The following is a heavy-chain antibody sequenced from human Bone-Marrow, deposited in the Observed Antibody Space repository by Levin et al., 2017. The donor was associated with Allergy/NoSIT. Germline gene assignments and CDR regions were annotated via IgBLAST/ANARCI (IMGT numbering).Heavy chain of an antibody. V-gene: IGHV3-23*01. J-gene: IGHJ4*02. CDR3: ARSIAIFEALDY. Sequence: GGSLRLSCAASGFTFSNYAMSWVRQAPGKGLEWVSAISGRGDTTYYADSVKGRFTISRDNSKSTVFLQMNSLRAEDTAVYYCARSIAIFEALDYWGQGTLVTVSS. CDR1: GFTFSNYA. CDR2: ISGRGDTT. D-gene: IGHD3-3*01.